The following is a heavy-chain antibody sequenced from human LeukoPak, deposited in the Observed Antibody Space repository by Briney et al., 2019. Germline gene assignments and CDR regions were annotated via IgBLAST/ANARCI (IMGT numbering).Heavy chain of an antibody. CDR3: ARKDSSSHFDY. CDR1: GGSISSSSYY. D-gene: IGHD6-13*01. J-gene: IGHJ4*02. V-gene: IGHV4-39*07. Sequence: SETLSLTCTVSGGSISSSSYYWGWIRQPPGKGLEWIGSIYYSGSTYYNPSLKSRVTISVDTSKDQFSLKLSSVTAADTAVYYCARKDSSSHFDYWGQGTLVTVSS. CDR2: IYYSGST.